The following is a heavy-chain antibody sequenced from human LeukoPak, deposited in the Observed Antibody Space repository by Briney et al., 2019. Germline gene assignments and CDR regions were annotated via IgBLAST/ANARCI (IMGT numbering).Heavy chain of an antibody. CDR3: ARGKSKFDY. CDR2: IYYSGST. Sequence: SETLSLTCTVSGGSISSSSYYWAWIRQPPGKGLEWIGNIYYSGSTSYNPSLKSRVTISADTSKNQFSLKLRSVTAADTAVYYCARGKSKFDYWGQGTLVTVSS. V-gene: IGHV4-39*07. CDR1: GGSISSSSYY. J-gene: IGHJ4*02.